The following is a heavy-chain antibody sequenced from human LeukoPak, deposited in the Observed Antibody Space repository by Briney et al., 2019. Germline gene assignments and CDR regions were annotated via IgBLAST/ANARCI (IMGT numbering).Heavy chain of an antibody. CDR3: ARDLAGGSGSYDY. J-gene: IGHJ4*02. CDR1: GFTVSSNY. V-gene: IGHV3-53*01. D-gene: IGHD3-10*01. Sequence: GGSLRLSCAASGFTVSSNYMSWVRQAPGKGLEWVSVIYSGGGTYYADSVKGRFTISRDNSKNTLYLQMNSLRAEDTAVYYCARDLAGGSGSYDYWGQGTLVTVSS. CDR2: IYSGGGT.